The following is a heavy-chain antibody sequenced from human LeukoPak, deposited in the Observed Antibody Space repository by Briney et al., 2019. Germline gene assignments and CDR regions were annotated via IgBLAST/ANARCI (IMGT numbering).Heavy chain of an antibody. CDR1: AGSISSGGYY. J-gene: IGHJ4*02. Sequence: SETLSLTCTVSAGSISSGGYYRSWIRQHPGKGLEWIGYIYYSGSTYFNPSLKSRFTISVDTSKNQFSLKLSSVTAADTAVYYCARGIVNRNYVWGYFDYWGQGTLVTVSS. V-gene: IGHV4-31*03. CDR3: ARGIVNRNYVWGYFDY. D-gene: IGHD1-7*01. CDR2: IYYSGST.